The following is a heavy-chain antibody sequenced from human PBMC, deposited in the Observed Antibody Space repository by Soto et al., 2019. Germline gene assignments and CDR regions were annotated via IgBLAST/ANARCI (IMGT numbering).Heavy chain of an antibody. D-gene: IGHD2-2*01. CDR1: GYSFTSYW. Sequence: PGESLKISCTGVGYSFTSYWIGWVRQMPGKGLEWMGIIYPGDSDTRYSPSFQGQDTISADKSITTAYLQWSSLKASDTAMYYCARGYCTTTICDPWFDPWGQGTLVTVSS. J-gene: IGHJ5*02. V-gene: IGHV5-51*01. CDR2: IYPGDSDT. CDR3: ARGYCTTTICDPWFDP.